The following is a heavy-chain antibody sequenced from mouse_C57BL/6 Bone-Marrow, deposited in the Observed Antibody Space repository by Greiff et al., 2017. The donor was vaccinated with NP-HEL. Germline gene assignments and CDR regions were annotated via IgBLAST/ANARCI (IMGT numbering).Heavy chain of an antibody. D-gene: IGHD2-5*01. CDR2: IDPNSGGT. J-gene: IGHJ2*01. CDR3: ATTIVTRCYFDY. CDR1: GYTFTSYW. V-gene: IGHV1-72*01. Sequence: QVQLQQPGAELVKPGASVKLSCKASGYTFTSYWMHWVKQRPGRGLEWIGRIDPNSGGTKYNEKFKSKATLTVDKPSSTAYMQLSSLTSEDAAVYYCATTIVTRCYFDYWGQGTTLTVSS.